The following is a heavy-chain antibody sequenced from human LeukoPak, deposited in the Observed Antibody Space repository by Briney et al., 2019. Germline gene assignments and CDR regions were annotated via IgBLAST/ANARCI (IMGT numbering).Heavy chain of an antibody. Sequence: GGSLRLSCAASGFTVSSNYMSWVRQAPGKGLEWVSVIYSGGSTYYADSVKGRFTISRDNSKNTLYLQMNSLRAEDTAVYYCAREECSTSCYYDDWGQGTLVTVSS. D-gene: IGHD2-2*01. V-gene: IGHV3-66*01. CDR3: AREECSTSCYYDD. J-gene: IGHJ4*02. CDR2: IYSGGST. CDR1: GFTVSSNY.